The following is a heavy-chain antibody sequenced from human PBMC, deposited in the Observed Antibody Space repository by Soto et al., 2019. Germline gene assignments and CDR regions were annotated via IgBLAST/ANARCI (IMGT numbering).Heavy chain of an antibody. Sequence: PGGSLRLSCASSGFTFSDYYMSWIRQAPGKGLGWVAYISAGGSDIYYGDSVKGRFTVSRDNTKKSLYLQMSNLRADDTAIYYCASLPQGYYDRSGRLVDYWGHGTLVTVSS. CDR1: GFTFSDYY. CDR2: ISAGGSDI. V-gene: IGHV3-11*01. D-gene: IGHD3-22*01. J-gene: IGHJ4*01. CDR3: ASLPQGYYDRSGRLVDY.